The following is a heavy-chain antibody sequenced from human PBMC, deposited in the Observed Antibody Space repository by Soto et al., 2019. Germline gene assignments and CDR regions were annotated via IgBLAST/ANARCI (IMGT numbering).Heavy chain of an antibody. CDR1: GYTFTSYD. CDR2: MNPNSGNT. J-gene: IGHJ4*02. V-gene: IGHV1-8*01. Sequence: QVQLVQSGAEVKKPGASVKVSCKASGYTFTSYDINWVRQAAGQGLEWMGWMNPNSGNTGYAQKFQGRVTMTRNTSINPAYMELSSLKSEDTAVYYCARGLTTWDYFDYWGQGTLVTVSS. CDR3: ARGLTTWDYFDY. D-gene: IGHD4-17*01.